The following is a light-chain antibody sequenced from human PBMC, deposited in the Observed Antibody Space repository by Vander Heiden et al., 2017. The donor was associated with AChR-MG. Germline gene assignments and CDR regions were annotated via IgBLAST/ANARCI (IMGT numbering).Light chain of an antibody. CDR3: QQYDDWPFS. Sequence: IVLTQSPVTLSVSPGDRATLSCRASHSVGSMLAWYQQKPGQAPRLLIYGASTRATAIPARFSGSGSGSAFTLTINNLQSEDVAVYYCQQYDDWPFSFGQGTKVEIK. V-gene: IGKV3-15*01. CDR1: HSVGSM. CDR2: GAS. J-gene: IGKJ2*03.